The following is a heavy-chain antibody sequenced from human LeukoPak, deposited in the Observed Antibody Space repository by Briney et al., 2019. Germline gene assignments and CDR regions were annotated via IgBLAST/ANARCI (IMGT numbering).Heavy chain of an antibody. D-gene: IGHD6-19*01. CDR3: TRAAALVPGKNF. Sequence: TGGSLRLSCAASGFTFSDYYMSWIRQAPGKGLEWVSYISYSGSTLYYADSVKGRFTMSRDNAENSVYLQMNSLRPEDTAVYYCTRAAALVPGKNFWGQGTLVTVSS. CDR2: ISYSGSTL. V-gene: IGHV3-11*04. J-gene: IGHJ4*02. CDR1: GFTFSDYY.